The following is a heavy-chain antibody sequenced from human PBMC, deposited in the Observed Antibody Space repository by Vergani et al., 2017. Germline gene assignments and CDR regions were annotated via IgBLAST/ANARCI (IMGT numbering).Heavy chain of an antibody. CDR2: IYYSGST. V-gene: IGHV4-59*01. CDR3: ARYGGYVSY. J-gene: IGHJ4*02. CDR1: GGSISSYY. Sequence: QVQLQESGPGLVKPSETLSLTCTVSGGSISSYYWSWIRQPPGKGLEWIGYIYYSGSTNYNPSLKSRVTISVDTSKNQFSLKLSSVTAADTAGYYCARYGGYVSYWGQGTLVTVSS. D-gene: IGHD1-26*01.